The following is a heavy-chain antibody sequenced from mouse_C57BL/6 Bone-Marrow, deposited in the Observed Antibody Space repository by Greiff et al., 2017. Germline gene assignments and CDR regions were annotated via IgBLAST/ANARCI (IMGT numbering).Heavy chain of an antibody. J-gene: IGHJ1*03. CDR3: ARGTGVGGGYFDV. CDR1: GYTFTNYW. CDR2: IYPGGGYT. Sequence: VKLQESGAELVRPGTSVKMSCKASGYTFTNYWIGWAKQRPGHGLEWIGDIYPGGGYTNYNEKFKGKATLTADKSSSTAYMQFSSLTSEDSAIYYCARGTGVGGGYFDVWGTGTTVTVSS. D-gene: IGHD1-1*01. V-gene: IGHV1-63*01.